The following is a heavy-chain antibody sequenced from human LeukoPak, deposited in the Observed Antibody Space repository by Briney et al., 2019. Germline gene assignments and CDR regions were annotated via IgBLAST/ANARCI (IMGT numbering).Heavy chain of an antibody. D-gene: IGHD3-10*01. CDR2: INHSGST. CDR3: ARGEDYGSGTVHFDF. V-gene: IGHV4-34*01. Sequence: PSETLSLTCAVYGGSFSGYYWSWIRQPPGKGLEWIGEINHSGSTNYNPSLKSRVTISVDTSKNQFSLKLSSVTAADTAVYFCARGEDYGSGTVHFDFWGQGTLVTVSS. CDR1: GGSFSGYY. J-gene: IGHJ4*02.